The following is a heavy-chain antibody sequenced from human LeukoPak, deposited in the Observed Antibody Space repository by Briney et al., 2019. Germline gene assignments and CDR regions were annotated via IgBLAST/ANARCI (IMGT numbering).Heavy chain of an antibody. Sequence: GGSLRLSCAASGFTFSSYDMGWVRQAPGKGLEWVSAISSSGGSTYFADSVKGRFTISRDNSKNTLYLHMNSLRAEDTAVYYCAKDHSSGTYFDYWGQGTLVTVSS. CDR1: GFTFSSYD. D-gene: IGHD1-26*01. J-gene: IGHJ4*02. CDR3: AKDHSSGTYFDY. CDR2: ISSSGGST. V-gene: IGHV3-23*01.